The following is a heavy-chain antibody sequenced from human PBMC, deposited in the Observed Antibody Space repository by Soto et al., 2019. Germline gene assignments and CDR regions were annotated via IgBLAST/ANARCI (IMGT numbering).Heavy chain of an antibody. D-gene: IGHD2-15*01. V-gene: IGHV4-31*03. J-gene: IGHJ5*02. Sequence: SETLSLTCTVSGGSISSGGYYWSWIRQHPGKGLEWIGYIYYSGSTYYNPSLKSRVTISVDTSKNQFSLKLSSVTAADTAVYYCARGVVVLANRLDPWGQGTLVTVSS. CDR1: GGSISSGGYY. CDR2: IYYSGST. CDR3: ARGVVVLANRLDP.